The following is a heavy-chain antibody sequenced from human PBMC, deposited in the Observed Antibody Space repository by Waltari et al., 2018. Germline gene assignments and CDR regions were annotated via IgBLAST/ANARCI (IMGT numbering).Heavy chain of an antibody. CDR1: GGSISPANAY. CDR2: IFYTGSA. D-gene: IGHD5-12*01. CDR3: ASMGYGGYGNAFGL. J-gene: IGHJ3*01. Sequence: QVQLQESGPGLVKPSQTLALTCTVSGGSISPANAYWSWVRHHPGKGLEWLGYIFYTGSAHFNPSLKSRLSISVDTSKNQISLELSSVTAADTAIYYCASMGYGGYGNAFGLWGQGTVVTVSS. V-gene: IGHV4-31*03.